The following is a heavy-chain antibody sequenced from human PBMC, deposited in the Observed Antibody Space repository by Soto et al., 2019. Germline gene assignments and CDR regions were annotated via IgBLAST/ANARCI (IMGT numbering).Heavy chain of an antibody. CDR3: AHRPRGYSYHFDY. J-gene: IGHJ4*02. D-gene: IGHD5-18*01. CDR2: IYWDDDE. Sequence: QITLKESGPPLVKPTQTLTLTCTFSGCSLTTRGVGVGWIRQPPGKALEWLALIYWDDDEGYSPSLKSRLTITKDTSKNQVVLTLTNMHPVDTATYYFAHRPRGYSYHFDYWGQGTLVTVSS. V-gene: IGHV2-5*02. CDR1: GCSLTTRGVG.